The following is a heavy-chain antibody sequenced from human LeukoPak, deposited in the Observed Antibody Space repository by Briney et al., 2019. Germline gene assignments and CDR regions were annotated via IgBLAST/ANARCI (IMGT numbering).Heavy chain of an antibody. CDR2: IRYDGSNK. J-gene: IGHJ4*02. Sequence: GGTLRLSCAASGFTFSSYGMSWVRQAPGKGLEWVAFIRYDGSNKYYADSVKGRFTISRDNSKNTLYLQMNSLRAEDTAVYYCAKGLSSYNWNDFDYWGQGTLVTVSS. CDR1: GFTFSSYG. V-gene: IGHV3-30*02. D-gene: IGHD1-1*01. CDR3: AKGLSSYNWNDFDY.